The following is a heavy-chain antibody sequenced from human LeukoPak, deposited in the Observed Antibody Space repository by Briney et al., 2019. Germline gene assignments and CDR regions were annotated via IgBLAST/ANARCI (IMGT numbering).Heavy chain of an antibody. D-gene: IGHD3-22*01. CDR2: IYYSGST. J-gene: IGHJ3*02. V-gene: IGHV4-59*08. CDR1: GGSISSYY. Sequence: SETLSLTCTVSGGSISSYYWSWIRQPPGKGLEWIGYIYYSGSTNYNPSLKSRVTISVDTSKNQFSLKLSSVTAADTAVYYCARRLYYYDSSGYIDAFDIWGQGTMVAVSS. CDR3: ARRLYYYDSSGYIDAFDI.